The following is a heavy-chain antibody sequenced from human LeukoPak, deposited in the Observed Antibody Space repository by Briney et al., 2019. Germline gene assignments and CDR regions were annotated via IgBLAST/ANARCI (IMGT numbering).Heavy chain of an antibody. CDR3: ARFSQYYDSPTHYLDY. Sequence: KSSETLSLTCAVYGGSFSGYYWSWIRQPPGKGLEWIGEINHSGSTNYNPSLKTRLTISVDTSKNQFSLRLNSVTAADTAVYYCARFSQYYDSPTHYLDYWGQGILVTVSS. CDR1: GGSFSGYY. V-gene: IGHV4-34*01. CDR2: INHSGST. J-gene: IGHJ4*02. D-gene: IGHD2/OR15-2a*01.